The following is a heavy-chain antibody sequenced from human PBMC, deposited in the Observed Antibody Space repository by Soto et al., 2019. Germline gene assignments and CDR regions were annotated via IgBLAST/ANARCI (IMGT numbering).Heavy chain of an antibody. J-gene: IGHJ6*02. V-gene: IGHV4-31*02. CDR3: ARDYYGSGNYYKSDYYYGMDV. Sequence: WTWIRQHPGKGLEWIGYISYSGSTYYNPSLKSRVTILADTSKNQFSLDLSSVTAADTAVYYCARDYYGSGNYYKSDYYYGMDVWGQGTTVTVSS. D-gene: IGHD3-10*01. CDR2: ISYSGST.